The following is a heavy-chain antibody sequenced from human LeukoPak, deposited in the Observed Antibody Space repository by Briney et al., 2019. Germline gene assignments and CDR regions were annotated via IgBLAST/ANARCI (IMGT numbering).Heavy chain of an antibody. V-gene: IGHV4-34*01. CDR1: GGSFGGYY. J-gene: IGHJ4*02. CDR2: INHSGST. CDR3: ARRNEYYDILTGYYLYYFDY. Sequence: SETLSLTCAVYGGSFGGYYWSWIRQPPGKGLEWIGEINHSGSTNYNPSLKSRVTISVDTSKNQFSLKLSSVTAADTAVYYCARRNEYYDILTGYYLYYFDYWGQGTLVTVSS. D-gene: IGHD3-9*01.